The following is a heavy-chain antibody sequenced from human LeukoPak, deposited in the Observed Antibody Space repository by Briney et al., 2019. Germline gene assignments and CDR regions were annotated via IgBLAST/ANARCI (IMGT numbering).Heavy chain of an antibody. D-gene: IGHD2-15*01. CDR2: ISSSSNTI. Sequence: PGGSLRLSCAASGFTFSSYSMNWVRQAPGKGLEGVSYISSSSNTIYYADSVKGRFTISRENDKNSLYLKMNSLRAEDTAVYYCARGDCSGGSCYLSLTTIDYWGQGTLVTVSS. CDR3: ARGDCSGGSCYLSLTTIDY. J-gene: IGHJ4*02. CDR1: GFTFSSYS. V-gene: IGHV3-48*01.